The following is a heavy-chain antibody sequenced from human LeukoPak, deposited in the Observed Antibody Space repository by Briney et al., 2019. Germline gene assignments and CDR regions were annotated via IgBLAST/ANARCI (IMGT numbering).Heavy chain of an antibody. CDR2: IHTSGST. CDR1: GGSVSSGGHS. J-gene: IGHJ5*02. D-gene: IGHD6-13*01. CDR3: ARGLGNSWYWFDS. V-gene: IGHV4-61*02. Sequence: SETLSLTCTVSGGSVSSGGHSWTWIRQPAGTGLEWIGRIHTSGSTNYNPSLQSRVTISADTSENQFSLRLSSVTAADTAVYYCARGLGNSWYWFDSWGQGTLVTVSS.